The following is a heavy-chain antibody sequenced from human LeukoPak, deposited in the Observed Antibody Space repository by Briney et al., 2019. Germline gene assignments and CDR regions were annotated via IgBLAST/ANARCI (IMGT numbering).Heavy chain of an antibody. Sequence: ASVKVPCKASGYIFTGYYMHWVRQAPGQGLEWMGWINPHSGGANYAQKFQGRVTMTRDTSISTAYMELSRLKSDDTAVYYCASEFSATNYWGQGTLVTVSS. J-gene: IGHJ4*02. D-gene: IGHD5-24*01. CDR3: ASEFSATNY. V-gene: IGHV1-2*02. CDR1: GYIFTGYY. CDR2: INPHSGGA.